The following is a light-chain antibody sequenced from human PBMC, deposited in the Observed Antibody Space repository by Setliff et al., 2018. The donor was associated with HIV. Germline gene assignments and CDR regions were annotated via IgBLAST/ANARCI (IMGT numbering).Light chain of an antibody. V-gene: IGLV2-14*01. CDR3: SSFGSSNTHV. CDR2: EVT. J-gene: IGLJ1*01. Sequence: QSVLTQPASVSGSPGQSITISCTATSSDVGDFDSVAWYQQHPGRAPKLMIYEVTNRPPGVSYRFSGSKSGNTASLTISGLQAEDEADYYCSSFGSSNTHVFGTGTKVTVL. CDR1: SSDVGDFDS.